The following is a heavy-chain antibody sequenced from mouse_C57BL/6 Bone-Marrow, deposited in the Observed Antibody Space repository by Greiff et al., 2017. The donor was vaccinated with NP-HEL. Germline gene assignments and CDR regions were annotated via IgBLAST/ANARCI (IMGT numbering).Heavy chain of an antibody. V-gene: IGHV5-12*01. CDR3: ARRVYYYGSSYDAMDY. CDR1: GFTFSDYY. CDR2: ISNGGGST. D-gene: IGHD1-1*01. Sequence: EVKVVESGGGLVQPGGSLKLYCAASGFTFSDYYMYWVRQTPEKRLEWVAYISNGGGSTYYPDTVKGRFTISRDNAKNTLYLQMSRLKSEDTAMYYCARRVYYYGSSYDAMDYWGQGTSVTVSS. J-gene: IGHJ4*01.